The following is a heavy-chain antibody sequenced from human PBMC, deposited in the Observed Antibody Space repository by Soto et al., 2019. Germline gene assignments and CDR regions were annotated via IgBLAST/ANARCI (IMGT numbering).Heavy chain of an antibody. V-gene: IGHV3-30*03. Sequence: PGGSLRLPXAASGFTFCPYGIHWVRQPPGKGLEWVAFISSDGDNKFYVDPVKGGFTVTRDNSRNTLYLQMSRPRAEDTAIYYCARVRPSGLFGSGSTCYAGSQNYYYYAMDVWGHGTTVTVSS. J-gene: IGHJ6*02. CDR2: ISSDGDNK. CDR1: GFTFCPYG. CDR3: ARVRPSGLFGSGSTCYAGSQNYYYYAMDV. D-gene: IGHD2-2*01.